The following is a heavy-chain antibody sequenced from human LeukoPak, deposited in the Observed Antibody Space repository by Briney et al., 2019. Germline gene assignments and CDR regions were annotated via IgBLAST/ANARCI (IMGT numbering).Heavy chain of an antibody. V-gene: IGHV1-18*01. CDR1: GYTFTSYG. J-gene: IGHJ3*02. CDR2: ISGSNGNT. CDR3: ARDLVSHGPGVTTFGTAFDI. Sequence: ASVKVSCKASGYTFTSYGISWVRQAPGQGLEWMGWISGSNGNTNYAQKLQGRVTMTTDTSTSTAYMELRSLRSDDTAVYYCARDLVSHGPGVTTFGTAFDIWGQGTMVTVSS. D-gene: IGHD3-10*02.